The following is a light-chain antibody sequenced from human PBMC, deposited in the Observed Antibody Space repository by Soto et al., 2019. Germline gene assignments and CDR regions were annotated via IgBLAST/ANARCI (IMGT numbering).Light chain of an antibody. V-gene: IGLV2-23*02. CDR1: AVSYQL. Sequence: QSXXXQXAXVSXXPGQXXXISXXXNAVSYQLVSWYQQQPGKAPKLILYNVTRRPSGVSNRFSGFKSGTTASLKITGLQAEDEADYYCCSFVGVTNDVFGNGTKVT. J-gene: IGLJ1*01. CDR3: CSFVGVTNDV. CDR2: NVT.